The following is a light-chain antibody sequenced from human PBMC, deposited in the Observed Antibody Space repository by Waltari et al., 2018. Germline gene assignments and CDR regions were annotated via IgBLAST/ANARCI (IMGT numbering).Light chain of an antibody. J-gene: IGKJ1*01. V-gene: IGKV3D-15*01. CDR3: QQYNSWPQT. CDR2: GAS. Sequence: EIVMTQSPATLSVSPGERATLSCRASQSVSSNLAWYQQKLGQAPRLLIYGASNRATGIPARFSGSGSGTEFILTISAMQSEDSAVYYCQQYNSWPQTFGQGANVGIK. CDR1: QSVSSN.